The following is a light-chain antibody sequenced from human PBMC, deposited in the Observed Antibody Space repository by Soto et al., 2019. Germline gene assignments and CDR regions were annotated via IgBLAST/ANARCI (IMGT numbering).Light chain of an antibody. J-gene: IGLJ3*02. Sequence: QSVLTQPASVSGSPGQSITISCTGTSSDVGRYNYVSWYQHHPGTAPKLMIYEVTNRPSGVSIRFSGSKSGYTASLTISGLQAEDEADYYCSSFTSGSTWVFGGGTKVTVL. CDR1: SSDVGRYNY. V-gene: IGLV2-14*01. CDR2: EVT. CDR3: SSFTSGSTWV.